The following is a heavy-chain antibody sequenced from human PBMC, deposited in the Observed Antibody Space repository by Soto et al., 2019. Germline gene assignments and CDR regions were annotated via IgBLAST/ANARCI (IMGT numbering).Heavy chain of an antibody. CDR1: GYTFTGSH. V-gene: IGHV1-2*02. J-gene: IGHJ5*02. CDR3: ARVHCYDGVCYHRLTS. Sequence: ASVKVSCKASGYTFTGSHIHWVRQAPGQGLEWMGWINPNSGGTKYGQKFQGRVTMTRDRSISTAYMELTRLRSDDTALYFCARVHCYDGVCYHRLTSWGQGTLVTVYS. D-gene: IGHD3-16*01. CDR2: INPNSGGT.